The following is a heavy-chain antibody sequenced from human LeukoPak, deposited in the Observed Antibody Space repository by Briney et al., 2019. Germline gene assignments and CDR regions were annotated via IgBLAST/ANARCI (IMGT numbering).Heavy chain of an antibody. CDR3: AKDPDSSGYFENWFDP. J-gene: IGHJ5*02. CDR1: GFTFSSYA. D-gene: IGHD3-22*01. Sequence: GGSLRLSCAATGFTFSSYAMSWVRQAPGKGLEWVSAISGSGGSTYYADSVKGRFTISRDNSKNTLYLQMNSLRAEDTAVYYCAKDPDSSGYFENWFDPWGQGTLVTVSS. V-gene: IGHV3-23*01. CDR2: ISGSGGST.